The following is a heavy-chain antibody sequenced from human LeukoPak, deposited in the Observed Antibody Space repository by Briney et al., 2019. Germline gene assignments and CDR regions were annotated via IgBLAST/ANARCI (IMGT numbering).Heavy chain of an antibody. CDR3: ARANLDIVVVPAAGFDP. CDR1: GDTFTGYY. J-gene: IGHJ5*02. Sequence: ASVKVSCKASGDTFTGYYIHWVRQAPGQGLEWMGWINANSGGTSYAQKFQGRVIMTRDTSISTAYMELSRLRSDDTAVYYCARANLDIVVVPAAGFDPWGQGTLVTVSS. D-gene: IGHD2-2*03. CDR2: INANSGGT. V-gene: IGHV1-2*02.